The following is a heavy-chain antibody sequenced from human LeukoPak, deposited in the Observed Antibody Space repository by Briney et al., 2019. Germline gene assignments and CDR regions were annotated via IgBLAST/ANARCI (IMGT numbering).Heavy chain of an antibody. Sequence: GGSLRLSCAASGFTFSSYAMHWVRQAPGKGLEWVAVISYDGSNKYYADSVKGRFTISRDNSKNTLYLQMNSLRAEDTAVYYCARGLFDVVEMATMALGYWGQGTLVTVSS. J-gene: IGHJ4*02. CDR3: ARGLFDVVEMATMALGY. CDR2: ISYDGSNK. CDR1: GFTFSSYA. V-gene: IGHV3-30*01. D-gene: IGHD5-24*01.